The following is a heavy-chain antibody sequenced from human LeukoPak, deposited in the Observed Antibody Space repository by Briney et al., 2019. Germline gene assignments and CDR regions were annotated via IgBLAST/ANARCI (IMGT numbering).Heavy chain of an antibody. CDR3: ARESDSSGYS. CDR1: GYTFTSYA. D-gene: IGHD3-22*01. Sequence: GASVKVSCKASGYTFTSYAITWVRQAPGQGLEWMGWISAYNGNTNYAQNLQGRVTMTTDTSTSTAYMELRSLRSDDTAVYYCARESDSSGYSWGQGTLVTVSS. V-gene: IGHV1-18*01. CDR2: ISAYNGNT. J-gene: IGHJ5*02.